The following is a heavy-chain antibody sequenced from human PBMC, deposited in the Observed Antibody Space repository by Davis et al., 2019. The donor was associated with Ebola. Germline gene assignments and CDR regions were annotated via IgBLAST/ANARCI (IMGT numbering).Heavy chain of an antibody. V-gene: IGHV1-3*01. CDR2: INAGNGNT. CDR3: ARLRLYYYGLSGGYYGMDV. Sequence: ASVKVSCKASGYTFTSYAMHWVRQAPGQRLEWMGWINAGNGNTKYSQKFQGRVTITRDTSASTAYMELSSLRSEDTAVYYCARLRLYYYGLSGGYYGMDVWGKGTTVTVSS. J-gene: IGHJ6*04. CDR1: GYTFTSYA. D-gene: IGHD3-10*01.